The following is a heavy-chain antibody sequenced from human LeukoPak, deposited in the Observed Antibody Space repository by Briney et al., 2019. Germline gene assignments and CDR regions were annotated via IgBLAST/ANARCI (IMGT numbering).Heavy chain of an antibody. D-gene: IGHD3-22*01. J-gene: IGHJ6*03. V-gene: IGHV4-38-2*02. CDR1: GGSISSGYY. Sequence: SETLSLTCTVSGGSISSGYYWGWIRQPPGKGLEWIGSIYHSGSTYYNPSLKSRVTISVDTSKNQFSLKLSSVTAADTAVYYCARESGYYYYYYYYMDVWGKGTTVTVSS. CDR3: ARESGYYYYYYYYMDV. CDR2: IYHSGST.